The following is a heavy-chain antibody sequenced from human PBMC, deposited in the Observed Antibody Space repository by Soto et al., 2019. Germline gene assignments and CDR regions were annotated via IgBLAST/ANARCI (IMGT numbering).Heavy chain of an antibody. CDR2: IYYSGST. J-gene: IGHJ4*02. CDR3: ARGGEVVAVALFDY. D-gene: IGHD6-19*01. V-gene: IGHV4-59*01. CDR1: GGSISSYY. Sequence: SETLSLTCTVSGGSISSYYWSWIRQPPGKGLEWIGYIYYSGSTNYNPSLKSRVTISVDTSKNQFSLKLSSVTAADTAVYYCARGGEVVAVALFDYWGQGTLVTVSS.